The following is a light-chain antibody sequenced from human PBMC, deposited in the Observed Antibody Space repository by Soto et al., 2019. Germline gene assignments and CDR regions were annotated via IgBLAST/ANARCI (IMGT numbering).Light chain of an antibody. CDR2: EVI. V-gene: IGLV2-23*02. CDR3: CSYAGGNTFV. CDR1: PNDVATYNL. Sequence: QSALTQPASVSGSPGQSITISCTGTPNDVATYNLVSWHQHHPGKAPKVIIYEVIKRPSGVSDRFSGSKSGNTASLTIFGLQAGDGADYFCCSYAGGNTFVFGGGTTVTAL. J-gene: IGLJ2*01.